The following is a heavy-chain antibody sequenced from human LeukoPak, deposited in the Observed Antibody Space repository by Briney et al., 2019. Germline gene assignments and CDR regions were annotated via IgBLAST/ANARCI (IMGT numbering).Heavy chain of an antibody. CDR2: ISGSGGST. D-gene: IGHD5-12*01. Sequence: GGSLRLSCAASGFTFSSYAMSWVRQAPGKGLEWVSAISGSGGSTYYADSVNGRFTISRDNSKNTLYLQMNSLRAEDTAVYYCASQYSGYDLDNFDYWGQGPLVTVSS. CDR3: ASQYSGYDLDNFDY. V-gene: IGHV3-23*01. J-gene: IGHJ4*02. CDR1: GFTFSSYA.